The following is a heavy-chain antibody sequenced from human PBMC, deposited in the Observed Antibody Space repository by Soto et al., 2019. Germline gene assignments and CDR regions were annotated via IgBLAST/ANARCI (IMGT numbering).Heavy chain of an antibody. CDR1: GFTFSGSA. V-gene: IGHV3-73*01. CDR2: IRSKANSYAT. D-gene: IGHD1-7*01. J-gene: IGHJ5*02. CDR3: TSNKGDWNYVWFDP. Sequence: GSLRLSCAASGFTFSGSAMHWVRQASGKGLEWVGRIRSKANSYATAYAASVKGRFTISRDDSKNTAYLQMNSLKTEDTAVYYCTSNKGDWNYVWFDPWGQGTLVTVSS.